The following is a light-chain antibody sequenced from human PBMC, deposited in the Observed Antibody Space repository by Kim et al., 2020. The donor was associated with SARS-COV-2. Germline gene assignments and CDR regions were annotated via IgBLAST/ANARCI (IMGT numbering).Light chain of an antibody. CDR1: QGIGNY. V-gene: IGKV1-17*02. CDR2: DAS. J-gene: IGKJ4*01. CDR3: QQYNSHPPT. Sequence: AAGRDSVTITCRASQGIGNYLGWYQQKPGKAPRRLIYDASSLQSEVPPRFSGSGSGTEFTLTISNLQPEDFATYYCQQYNSHPPTFGGGTKVDIK.